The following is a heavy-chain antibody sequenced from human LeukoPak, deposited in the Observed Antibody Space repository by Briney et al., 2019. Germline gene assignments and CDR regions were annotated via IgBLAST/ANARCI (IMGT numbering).Heavy chain of an antibody. V-gene: IGHV5-51*01. J-gene: IGHJ6*02. D-gene: IGHD3-22*01. CDR2: IYPGDSDT. CDR1: GYSFTSYW. CDR3: ATFRTPDSSGYYFPPFKAPDRWGMDV. Sequence: GESLKISCKGSGYSFTSYWIGWVRQMPGKGLEWMGIIYPGDSDTRYSPSFQGQVTISADKSISTAYLQWSSLKASDTAMYYCATFRTPDSSGYYFPPFKAPDRWGMDVWGQGTTVIVFS.